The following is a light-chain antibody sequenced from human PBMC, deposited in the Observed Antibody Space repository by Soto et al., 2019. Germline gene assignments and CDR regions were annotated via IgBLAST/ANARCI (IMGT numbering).Light chain of an antibody. V-gene: IGKV3-11*01. J-gene: IGKJ4*01. CDR2: DVS. CDR1: QIISTY. Sequence: IVLTQSPATLSLSPGERATLSCRASQIISTYLAWYQHKPGQPPRLRIYDVSKRATGIPARFSGSGSGTDFTLTISSLEPEDFAVYYCQQRATWLTFGGGTKVEI. CDR3: QQRATWLT.